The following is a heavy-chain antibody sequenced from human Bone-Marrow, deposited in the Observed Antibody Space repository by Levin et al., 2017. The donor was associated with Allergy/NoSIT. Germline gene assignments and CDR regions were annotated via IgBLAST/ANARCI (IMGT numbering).Heavy chain of an antibody. Sequence: GESLKISCAASGFTFSSYAMSWVRQAPGKGLEWVSAISGSGGSTYYADSVKGRFTISRDNSKNTLYLQMNSLRAEDTAVYYCAKDQRAVRLFDYWGQGTLVTVSS. CDR3: AKDQRAVRLFDY. V-gene: IGHV3-23*01. J-gene: IGHJ4*02. CDR1: GFTFSSYA. CDR2: ISGSGGST.